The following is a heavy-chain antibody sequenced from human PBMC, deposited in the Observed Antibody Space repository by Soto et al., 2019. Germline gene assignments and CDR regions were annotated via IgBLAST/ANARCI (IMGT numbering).Heavy chain of an antibody. V-gene: IGHV1-69*12. D-gene: IGHD5-18*01. CDR1: GGTFSSYA. Sequence: QVQLVQSGAEVKKPGSSVKVSCKASGGTFSSYAISWVRQAPGQGLEWMGGIIPIFGTANYAQKFQGRVTIPADESTRTAYMELSSLRSEDTAVYYCARTNTAMVTGWFDPWGQGTLVTVSS. CDR2: IIPIFGTA. CDR3: ARTNTAMVTGWFDP. J-gene: IGHJ5*02.